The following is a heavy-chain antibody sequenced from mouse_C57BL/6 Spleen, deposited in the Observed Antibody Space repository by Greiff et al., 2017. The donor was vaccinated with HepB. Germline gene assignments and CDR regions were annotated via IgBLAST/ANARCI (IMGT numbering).Heavy chain of an antibody. CDR1: GFTFSSYA. D-gene: IGHD2-4*01. J-gene: IGHJ4*01. CDR2: ISDGGSYT. CDR3: ARGGLRGYYAMDY. Sequence: DVMLVESGGGLVKPGGSLKLSCAASGFTFSSYAMSWVRQTPEKRLEWVATISDGGSYTYYPDNVKGRFTISRDNAKNNLYLQRSHLKSEDTAMYYCARGGLRGYYAMDYWGQGTSVTVSS. V-gene: IGHV5-4*03.